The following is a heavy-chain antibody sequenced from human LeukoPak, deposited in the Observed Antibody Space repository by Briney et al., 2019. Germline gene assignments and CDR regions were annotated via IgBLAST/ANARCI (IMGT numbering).Heavy chain of an antibody. CDR3: AREGLGQLEPDGMDV. CDR2: ISSSSSYI. CDR1: GFTFSSYS. J-gene: IGHJ6*02. D-gene: IGHD1-1*01. V-gene: IGHV3-21*01. Sequence: GGSLRLSCAASGFTFSSYSMNWVRQAPGKGLEWVSSISSSSSYIYYADSVKGRFTISRDNAKNSQYLQMNSLRAEDTAVYYCAREGLGQLEPDGMDVWGQGTTVTVSS.